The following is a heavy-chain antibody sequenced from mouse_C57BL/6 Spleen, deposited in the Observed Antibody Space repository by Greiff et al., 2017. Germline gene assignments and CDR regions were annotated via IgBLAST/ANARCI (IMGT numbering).Heavy chain of an antibody. Sequence: QVHVKQPGAELVMPGASVKLSCKASGYTFTSYWMHWVKQRPGQGLEWIGEIDPSDSYTNYNQKVKGKSTLTVDKSSSTAYMQLSSLTSEDSAVYYCARKGDWSFDYWGQGTTLTVSS. CDR1: GYTFTSYW. V-gene: IGHV1-69*01. D-gene: IGHD4-1*01. J-gene: IGHJ2*01. CDR2: IDPSDSYT. CDR3: ARKGDWSFDY.